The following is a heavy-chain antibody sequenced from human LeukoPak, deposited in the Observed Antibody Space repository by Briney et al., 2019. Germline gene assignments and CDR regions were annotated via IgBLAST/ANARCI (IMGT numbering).Heavy chain of an antibody. D-gene: IGHD7-27*01. J-gene: IGHJ6*03. Sequence: PGGSLRLSCAASGFTFSTYWMHWVRQAPGKGLVWVSRISSDGRNTIYADFVKGRFTISRDSANNTLFLQMNSLRGDDTAVYYCAREWALPGAYYMDVWGKGTTVTVSS. V-gene: IGHV3-74*01. CDR3: AREWALPGAYYMDV. CDR2: ISSDGRNT. CDR1: GFTFSTYW.